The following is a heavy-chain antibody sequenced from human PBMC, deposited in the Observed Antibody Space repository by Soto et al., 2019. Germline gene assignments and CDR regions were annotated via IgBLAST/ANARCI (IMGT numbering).Heavy chain of an antibody. CDR1: GGSFSGYY. J-gene: IGHJ4*02. Sequence: SETLSLTCAVYGGSFSGYYWSWIRQPPGKGLEWIGEINHSGSTNYNPSLKSRVTISVDTSKNQFSLKLSSVTAADTAVYYCARGEGDYDILTGYSAPLYFDYWGQG. CDR2: INHSGST. D-gene: IGHD3-9*01. V-gene: IGHV4-34*01. CDR3: ARGEGDYDILTGYSAPLYFDY.